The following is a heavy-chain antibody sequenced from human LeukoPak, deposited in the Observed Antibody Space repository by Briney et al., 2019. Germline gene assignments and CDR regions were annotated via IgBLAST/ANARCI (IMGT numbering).Heavy chain of an antibody. CDR1: GGSISSYY. V-gene: IGHV4-59*01. J-gene: IGHJ6*03. Sequence: PSETLSLTCTVSGGSISSYYWSWIRQPPGKGLEWIGYIYYSGSTNYNPSPKSRVTISVDTSKNQFSLKLSSVTAADTAVYYCARMGRIAARPYYYYTDVWGKGTTVTVSS. CDR3: ARMGRIAARPYYYYTDV. CDR2: IYYSGST. D-gene: IGHD6-6*01.